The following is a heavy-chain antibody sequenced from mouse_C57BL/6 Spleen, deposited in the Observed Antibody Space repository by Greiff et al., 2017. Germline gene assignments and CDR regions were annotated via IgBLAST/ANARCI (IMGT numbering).Heavy chain of an antibody. CDR2: ISYDGSN. D-gene: IGHD2-4*01. J-gene: IGHJ4*01. CDR3: ARVDYGYAMDY. V-gene: IGHV3-6*01. Sequence: DVKLQESGPGLVKPSQSLSLTCSVTGYSITSGYYWNWIRQFPGNKLEWMGYISYDGSNNYNPSLKNRISITRDTSKNQFFLKLNSVTTEDTATYYCARVDYGYAMDYWGQGTSVTVSS. CDR1: GYSITSGYY.